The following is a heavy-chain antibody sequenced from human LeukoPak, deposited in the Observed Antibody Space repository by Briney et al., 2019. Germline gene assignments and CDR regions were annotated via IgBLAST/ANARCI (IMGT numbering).Heavy chain of an antibody. Sequence: SVKVTCKASGGTFSSYAISWVRHAPGQGLEWMGGIIPIFGTANYAQKFQGRVTITTDESTSTAYMELSSLRSEDTAVYYCATTKGTTVTNMDYWGQGTLVTVSS. J-gene: IGHJ4*02. V-gene: IGHV1-69*05. D-gene: IGHD4-11*01. CDR1: GGTFSSYA. CDR3: ATTKGTTVTNMDY. CDR2: IIPIFGTA.